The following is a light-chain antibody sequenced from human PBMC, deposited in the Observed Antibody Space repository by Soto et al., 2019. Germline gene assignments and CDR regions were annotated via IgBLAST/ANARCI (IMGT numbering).Light chain of an antibody. CDR2: GAS. Sequence: EIVMTQSPATLSVSPGERAPLSCRASQSVSSNLVWYQQNPGQAPRLLIYGASTRATGIPDRFSGSGSGTDFTLSISRLEPADFAVYFCQQYLTFGQGTKVDIK. V-gene: IGKV3-15*01. CDR3: QQYLT. J-gene: IGKJ1*01. CDR1: QSVSSN.